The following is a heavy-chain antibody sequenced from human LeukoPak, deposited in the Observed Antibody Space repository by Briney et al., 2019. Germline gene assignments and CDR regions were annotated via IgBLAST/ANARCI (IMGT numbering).Heavy chain of an antibody. D-gene: IGHD3-3*01. CDR1: GGSISSYY. J-gene: IGHJ6*03. CDR3: ARGNYDFWSGYPYYYYMDV. Sequence: SETLSLTCTVSGGSISSYYWSWIRQPPGKGLEWIGYIYYSGSTNYNPSLKSRVTISVDTSKNQFSLKLSSVTAADTAVYYCARGNYDFWSGYPYYYYMDVWGKGTTVTVSS. CDR2: IYYSGST. V-gene: IGHV4-59*12.